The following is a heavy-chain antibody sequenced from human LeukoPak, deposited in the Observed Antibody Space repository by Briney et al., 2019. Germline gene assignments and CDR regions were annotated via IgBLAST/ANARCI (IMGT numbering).Heavy chain of an antibody. CDR1: GFTFGDYA. V-gene: IGHV3-21*01. J-gene: IGHJ4*02. CDR3: AAYYDSSGYYLPADY. CDR2: ISSSSSYI. D-gene: IGHD3-22*01. Sequence: PGGSLRLSCTASGFTFGDYAMSWVRQAPGKGLEWVSSISSSSSYIYYADSVKGRFTISRDNAKNSLYLQMNSLRAEDTAMYYCAAYYDSSGYYLPADYWGQGTLVTVSS.